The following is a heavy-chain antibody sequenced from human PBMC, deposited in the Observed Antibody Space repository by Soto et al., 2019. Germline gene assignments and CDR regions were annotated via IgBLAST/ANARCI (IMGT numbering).Heavy chain of an antibody. V-gene: IGHV1-18*01. CDR3: ARDLGGEIVDY. CDR1: GYTFTSYG. Sequence: QVQLVQSGAEVKKPGASVKVSCKASGYTFTSYGISWVRQAPGQGLEWMGWISGYNGNTKYAQKLQGRVTMTTDTSTSTVYLELRSLRSDDTVVYYCARDLGGEIVDYWGQGTLVTVSS. J-gene: IGHJ4*02. CDR2: ISGYNGNT. D-gene: IGHD1-26*01.